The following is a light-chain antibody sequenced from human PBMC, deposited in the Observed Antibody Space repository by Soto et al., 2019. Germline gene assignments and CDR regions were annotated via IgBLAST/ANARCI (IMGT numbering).Light chain of an antibody. Sequence: EIVLTQSPGTLSLSPGERATLSCRASQSVSSSYLAWYQQKPGQAPRLLIYGASTRVTGVPARFSGSGSGTEFILIISSLQSEDFAVYYCQQYGSSGTFGQGTKVDI. J-gene: IGKJ1*01. CDR3: QQYGSSGT. V-gene: IGKV3-20*01. CDR2: GAS. CDR1: QSVSSSY.